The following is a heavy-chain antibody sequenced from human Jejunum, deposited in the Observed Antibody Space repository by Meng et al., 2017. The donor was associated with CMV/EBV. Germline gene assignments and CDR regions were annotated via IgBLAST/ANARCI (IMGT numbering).Heavy chain of an antibody. CDR1: GLTFSNYP. Sequence: SGLTFSNYPMHWVRKAPGKGLEWVAYISYNGGRKYDADSVKGRFTISRDNSKNTVYLQMNSLRADDTAVYYCAREGTLSFSLDSWGQGTLVTVSS. D-gene: IGHD3-10*01. CDR2: ISYNGGRK. CDR3: AREGTLSFSLDS. V-gene: IGHV3-30*04. J-gene: IGHJ4*02.